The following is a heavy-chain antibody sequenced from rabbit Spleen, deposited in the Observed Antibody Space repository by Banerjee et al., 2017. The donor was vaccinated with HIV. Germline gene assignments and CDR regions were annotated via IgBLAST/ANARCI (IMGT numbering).Heavy chain of an antibody. V-gene: IGHV1S40*01. D-gene: IGHD4-1*01. CDR3: ARDLDGFIGCNFGW. Sequence: QSLEESGGGLVRPGASLTLTCKASGFRFSFNNDFGMCWVRQAPGKGLEWIACINSYTVKSVYATWAKGPSTISKTSSTTVTLQMTSLTDADTATYFCARDLDGFIGCNFGWWGPGTLVTVS. CDR2: INSYTVKS. CDR1: GFRFSFNNDFG. J-gene: IGHJ4*01.